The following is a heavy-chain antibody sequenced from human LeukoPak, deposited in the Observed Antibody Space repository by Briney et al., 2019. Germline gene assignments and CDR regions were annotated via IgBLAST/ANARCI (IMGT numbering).Heavy chain of an antibody. V-gene: IGHV1-2*02. Sequence: ASVTVSCKASGYTFTGYYMHWVRQAPGQGLEWMGWINPNSGGTNYAQKFQGRVTMTRDTSISTAYMELSRLRSDDTAVYYCARDGHQWLGGEAFDIWGQGTMVTVSS. CDR2: INPNSGGT. CDR1: GYTFTGYY. J-gene: IGHJ3*02. CDR3: ARDGHQWLGGEAFDI. D-gene: IGHD6-19*01.